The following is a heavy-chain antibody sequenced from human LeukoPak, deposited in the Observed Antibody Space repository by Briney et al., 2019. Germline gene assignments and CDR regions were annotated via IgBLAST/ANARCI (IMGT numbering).Heavy chain of an antibody. Sequence: GESLKISCAASGFTFGSYSMNWVRQAPGKGLEWVSSISSSSSYIYYADSVKGRFTISRDNAKNSLYLQMNSLRAEDTAVYYCASVLIIAAPWGQGTLVTVSS. D-gene: IGHD6-13*01. CDR2: ISSSSSYI. V-gene: IGHV3-21*01. CDR1: GFTFGSYS. J-gene: IGHJ5*02. CDR3: ASVLIIAAP.